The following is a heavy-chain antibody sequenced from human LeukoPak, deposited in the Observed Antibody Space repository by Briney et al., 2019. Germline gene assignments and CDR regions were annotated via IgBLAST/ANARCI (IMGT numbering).Heavy chain of an antibody. Sequence: GASVKVSCKASGYTFTTYGVSWVRQAPGQRLEWMGWISAYNGDTTYAQTLQGRVTMTTDTSTSTAYMELRSLRSDDTAIYFCARDLIASRPGWFDPWGQGTLVTVSS. CDR2: ISAYNGDT. J-gene: IGHJ5*02. V-gene: IGHV1-18*01. CDR1: GYTFTTYG. D-gene: IGHD6-6*01. CDR3: ARDLIASRPGWFDP.